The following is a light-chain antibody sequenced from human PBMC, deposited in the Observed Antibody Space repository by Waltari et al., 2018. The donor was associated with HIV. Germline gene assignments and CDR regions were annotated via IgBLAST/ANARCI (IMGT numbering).Light chain of an antibody. J-gene: IGLJ2*01. Sequence: QSVVTQSPSASGTPGQSVTISCSGSSPNIGSTNVFWYQPPPGTAPKLLIYMDNQRPSGVPDRISGSRSGTSASLAISGLRSEDEAVYYCVVWDDSLSGVVFGGGTSLTVL. CDR3: VVWDDSLSGVV. CDR2: MDN. V-gene: IGLV1-47*01. CDR1: SPNIGSTN.